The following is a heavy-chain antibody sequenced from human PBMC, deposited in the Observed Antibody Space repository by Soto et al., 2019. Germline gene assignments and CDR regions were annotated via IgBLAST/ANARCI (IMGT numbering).Heavy chain of an antibody. Sequence: SETLSLTCTVSGGSISSSSYYWGWIRQPPGKGLEWIGSIYYSGSTYYNPSLKSRVTISVDTSKNQFSLKLSSVTAADTAVYYCARDSSGWEEFDYWGQGTLVTVSS. CDR2: IYYSGST. CDR1: GGSISSSSYY. J-gene: IGHJ4*02. V-gene: IGHV4-39*02. CDR3: ARDSSGWEEFDY. D-gene: IGHD6-19*01.